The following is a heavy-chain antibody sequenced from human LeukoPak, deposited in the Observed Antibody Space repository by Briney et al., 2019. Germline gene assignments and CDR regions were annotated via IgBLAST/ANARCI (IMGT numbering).Heavy chain of an antibody. Sequence: PSETLSLTCTVSGGSISSYYWSWIRQPPGKGLEWIGYIYYSGSTNYNPSLKSRVTISVDTSKNQFSLKLSSVTAADTAVYYCASSSGYCSSTSCYEGAYYYYYGMDVWGQGTTVTVSS. CDR2: IYYSGST. CDR1: GGSISSYY. J-gene: IGHJ6*02. V-gene: IGHV4-59*01. D-gene: IGHD2-2*01. CDR3: ASSSGYCSSTSCYEGAYYYYYGMDV.